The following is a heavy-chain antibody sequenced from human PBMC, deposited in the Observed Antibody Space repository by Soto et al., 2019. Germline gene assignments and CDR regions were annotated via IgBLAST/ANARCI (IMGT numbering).Heavy chain of an antibody. V-gene: IGHV3-30*18. CDR3: AKDPDYGDYGHLDS. CDR1: GFTFSNYG. CDR2: ISYDGSNK. Sequence: QVQLVESGGGVVQPGRSLRLSCAASGFTFSNYGMHWVRQAPGKGLEWVAVISYDGSNKYYADSVKGRFTISRDNSKNTLHLQMNSLRAEDTVVYYCAKDPDYGDYGHLDSWGQGTLVTVSS. J-gene: IGHJ4*02. D-gene: IGHD4-17*01.